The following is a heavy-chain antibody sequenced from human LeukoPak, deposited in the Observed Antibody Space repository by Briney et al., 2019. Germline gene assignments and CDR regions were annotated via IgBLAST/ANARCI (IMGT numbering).Heavy chain of an antibody. J-gene: IGHJ4*02. CDR2: IYSGGST. Sequence: PGGSLRLSCVVSGFSLSNYAMNWVRQAPGKGLEWVSVIYSGGSTYYADSVKGRFTISRDNSKNTLYLQMNSLRAEDTAVYYCARGPDYYDSSGYYHDWGQGTLVTVSS. CDR3: ARGPDYYDSSGYYHD. CDR1: GFSLSNYA. V-gene: IGHV3-53*01. D-gene: IGHD3-22*01.